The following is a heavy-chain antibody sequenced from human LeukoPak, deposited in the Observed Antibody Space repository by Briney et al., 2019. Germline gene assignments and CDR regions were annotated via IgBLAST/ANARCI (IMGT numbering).Heavy chain of an antibody. V-gene: IGHV3-7*03. CDR3: ARIPGIAAAGIDY. J-gene: IGHJ4*02. CDR2: IEQDGSEK. CDR1: GFTFSSYW. D-gene: IGHD6-13*01. Sequence: KTGGSLRLSCATSGFTFSSYWMSWVRQAPGKGLEWVANIEQDGSEKYYVDSVKGRFTISRDNAKNSLYLQMNSLRAEDTAVYYCARIPGIAAAGIDYWGQGTLVTVSS.